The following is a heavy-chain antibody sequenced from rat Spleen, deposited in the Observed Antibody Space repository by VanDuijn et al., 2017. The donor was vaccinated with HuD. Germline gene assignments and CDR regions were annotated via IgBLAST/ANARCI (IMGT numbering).Heavy chain of an antibody. Sequence: EVQLVESGGGLVQPGRSMKLSCAASGFIFSDYDMTWVRQAPTKGLEWVTSITYDGSSTYYRDSVKGRFTISRDDAKSTLYLQMDSLRSEDTATYYCTTLSLFWGPGTMVTVSS. J-gene: IGHJ1*01. CDR2: ITYDGSST. CDR3: TTLSLF. CDR1: GFIFSDYD. V-gene: IGHV5S10*01.